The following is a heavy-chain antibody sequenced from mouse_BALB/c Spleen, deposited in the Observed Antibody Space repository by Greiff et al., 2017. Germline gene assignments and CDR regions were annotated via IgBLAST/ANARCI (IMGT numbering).Heavy chain of an antibody. V-gene: IGHV1-9*01. J-gene: IGHJ4*01. CDR2: ILPGSGST. D-gene: IGHD3-1*01. Sequence: VQLQQSGAELMKPGASVKISCKATGYTFSSYWIEWVKQRPGHGLEWIGEILPGSGSTNYNEKFKGKATFTADTSSNTAYMQLSSLTSEDSAVYYCARGARWRGAMDYWGQGTSVTVSS. CDR1: GYTFSSYW. CDR3: ARGARWRGAMDY.